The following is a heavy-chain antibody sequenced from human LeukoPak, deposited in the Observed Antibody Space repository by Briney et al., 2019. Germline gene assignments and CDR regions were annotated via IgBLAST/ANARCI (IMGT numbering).Heavy chain of an antibody. D-gene: IGHD1-26*01. Sequence: GGSLRLSCAASGLSFSSSGMNWVRQAPGKGLEWVSYITATGSTIYYADSVKGRFTISRNNARSSLFLSMSSLRAEDTAVYYCARSIIVGATGAFDVWGQGTMVTVS. CDR2: ITATGSTI. V-gene: IGHV3-48*03. CDR1: GLSFSSSG. CDR3: ARSIIVGATGAFDV. J-gene: IGHJ3*01.